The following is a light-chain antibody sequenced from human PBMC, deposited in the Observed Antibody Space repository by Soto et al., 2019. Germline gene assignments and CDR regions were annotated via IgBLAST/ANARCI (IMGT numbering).Light chain of an antibody. CDR2: DAS. CDR1: QSVSSNY. V-gene: IGKV3-20*01. J-gene: IGKJ5*01. CDR3: QLYGSSRIT. Sequence: EIVLTQSPGTLSLSPGERATLSCRASQSVSSNYLAWYQQKPGQAPRLLIYDASSRATGIPDRFSGSGSGTDFTLTISRLEPEDFAVYYCQLYGSSRITFGQGTRLEIK.